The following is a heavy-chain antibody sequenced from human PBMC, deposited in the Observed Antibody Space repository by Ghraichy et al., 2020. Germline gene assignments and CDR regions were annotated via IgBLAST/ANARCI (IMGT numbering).Heavy chain of an antibody. Sequence: ETLSLTCTVSGGSISSSSYYWGWIRQPPGKGLEWIGSIYYSWSTYYNPSLKSRVTISVDTSKNQFSLKLSSVTAADTAVYYCARTLGDDFRFDPWGQGTLVTVSS. CDR2: IYYSWST. J-gene: IGHJ5*02. CDR3: ARTLGDDFRFDP. CDR1: GGSISSSSYY. D-gene: IGHD3-3*01. V-gene: IGHV4-39*07.